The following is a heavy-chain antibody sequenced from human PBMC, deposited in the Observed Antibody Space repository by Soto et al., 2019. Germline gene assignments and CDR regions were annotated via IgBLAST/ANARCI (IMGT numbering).Heavy chain of an antibody. CDR3: ARYTIFGVMDV. CDR2: IYYSGST. CDR1: GGSISSYY. D-gene: IGHD3-3*01. J-gene: IGHJ6*04. Sequence: SETLSLTCTVSGGSISSYYWSWIRQPPGKGLEWIGYIYYSGSTNYNPSLKSRVTISVDTSKNQFSLKLSSVTAADTAVYYCARYTIFGVMDVWGKGTTVTVSS. V-gene: IGHV4-59*01.